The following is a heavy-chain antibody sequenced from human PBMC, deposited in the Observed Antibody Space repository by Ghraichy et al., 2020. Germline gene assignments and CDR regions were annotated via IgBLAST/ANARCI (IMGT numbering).Heavy chain of an antibody. CDR3: ARQEAYFDKRGYHYVDC. D-gene: IGHD3-22*01. J-gene: IGHJ4*02. CDR1: EFIFGNYW. CDR2: IKQDGSEK. V-gene: IGHV3-7*05. Sequence: GGSLRLSCAASEFIFGNYWMAWVRQAPGKGLEWVANIKQDGSEKHYVDSVKGRFTISRDNAKKSLDLQMNSLRADDTAVYYCARQEAYFDKRGYHYVDCWGQGTLVTVSS.